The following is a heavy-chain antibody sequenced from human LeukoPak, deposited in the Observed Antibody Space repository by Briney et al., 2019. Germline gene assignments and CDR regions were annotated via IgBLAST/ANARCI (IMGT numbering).Heavy chain of an antibody. D-gene: IGHD3-10*01. CDR1: GFDLSTYE. CDR3: ARDYPYGDY. CDR2: ITISGHTK. Sequence: PGGSLRLSCAASGFDLSTYEMNWVRQAPGKGLEWIADITISGHTKNYADSVKGRFTISRDNARTSLYLQMNSLRAEDTAVYYCARDYPYGDYWGQGTLVTVSS. J-gene: IGHJ4*02. V-gene: IGHV3-48*03.